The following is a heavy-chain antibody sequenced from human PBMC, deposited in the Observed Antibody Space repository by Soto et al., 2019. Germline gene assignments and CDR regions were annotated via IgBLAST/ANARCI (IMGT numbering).Heavy chain of an antibody. CDR1: GFTFTSSA. V-gene: IGHV1-58*01. CDR3: AAVKYYYDSSGYYPTPDAFDI. Sequence: SVKVSCKASGFTFTSSAVQWVRQARGQRLEWIGWIVVGSGNTNYAQKFQERVTITRDMSTSTAYMELSSLRSEDTAVYYCAAVKYYYDSSGYYPTPDAFDIWGQGTMVTVSS. J-gene: IGHJ3*02. CDR2: IVVGSGNT. D-gene: IGHD3-22*01.